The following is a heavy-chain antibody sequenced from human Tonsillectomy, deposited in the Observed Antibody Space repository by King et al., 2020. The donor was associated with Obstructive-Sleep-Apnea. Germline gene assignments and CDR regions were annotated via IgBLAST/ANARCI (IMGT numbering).Heavy chain of an antibody. CDR1: GFTFSSYA. J-gene: IGHJ4*02. CDR3: ARDFWYYYDSSGYPTGEFDY. CDR2: ISYDGSNK. D-gene: IGHD3-22*01. Sequence: VQLVESGGGVVQPGRSLRLSCAASGFTFSSYAMHWVRQAPGKGLEWVAVISYDGSNKYYADSVKGRFTISRDNSKNTLYLQMNSLRAEDTAVYYCARDFWYYYDSSGYPTGEFDYWGQGTLVTVSS. V-gene: IGHV3-30*04.